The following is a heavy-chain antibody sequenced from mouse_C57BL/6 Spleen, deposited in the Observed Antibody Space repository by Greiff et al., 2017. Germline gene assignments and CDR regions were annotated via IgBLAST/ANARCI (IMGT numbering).Heavy chain of an antibody. Sequence: VQLQQSGPELVKPGASVKISCKASGYTFTDYYMNWVKQSHGKSLEWIGDINPNNGGTSYNQKFKGKATLTVDKSSSTAYMELRSLTSEDSAVYYCARIEGSIYDGYFDYWGQGTTLTVSS. D-gene: IGHD2-3*01. J-gene: IGHJ2*01. CDR3: ARIEGSIYDGYFDY. CDR2: INPNNGGT. V-gene: IGHV1-26*01. CDR1: GYTFTDYY.